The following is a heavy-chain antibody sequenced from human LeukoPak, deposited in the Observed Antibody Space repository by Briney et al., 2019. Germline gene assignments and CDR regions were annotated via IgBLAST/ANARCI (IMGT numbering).Heavy chain of an antibody. CDR2: ISYDGFVK. CDR3: ARYEVGAFDI. CDR1: GFTFSRYG. Sequence: GRSLRLSCAASGFTFSRYGMVWVRQAPGKGLEWVAAISYDGFVKYYAESVKGRFTISRDNSKNALFLQTNSLRPEDTAVYYCARYEVGAFDIWGQGTMVTVSS. D-gene: IGHD1-26*01. V-gene: IGHV3-30*03. J-gene: IGHJ3*02.